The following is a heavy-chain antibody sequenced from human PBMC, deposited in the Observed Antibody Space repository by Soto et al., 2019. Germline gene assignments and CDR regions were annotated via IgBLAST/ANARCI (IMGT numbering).Heavy chain of an antibody. V-gene: IGHV4-59*08. D-gene: IGHD1-26*01. CDR3: ARHGWELLGAFDI. Sequence: SETLCLRWSVSEGTSGGYGGSRIRQPTGKGLEWIGYIYYSGSTNYNPSLKSRVTISVDTSKNQFSLKLSSVTAADTAVYYCARHGWELLGAFDIWGQGTMVTVSS. CDR2: IYYSGST. J-gene: IGHJ3*02. CDR1: EGTSGGYG.